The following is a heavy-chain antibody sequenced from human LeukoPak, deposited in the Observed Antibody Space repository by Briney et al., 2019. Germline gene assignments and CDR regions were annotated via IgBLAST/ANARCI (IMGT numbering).Heavy chain of an antibody. D-gene: IGHD1-14*01. CDR2: IYYSGST. Sequence: SETLSLTCAVSGGPIISSNWWSWVRQHPGKGLEWIGEIYYSGSTNYNPSLKSRVTISVDKSTNQFALKLSAVSAADTAVYYCGRVGRLEAGGGFSLNNWGQGALVT. CDR3: GRVGRLEAGGGFSLNN. CDR1: GGPIISSNW. V-gene: IGHV4-4*02. J-gene: IGHJ4*02.